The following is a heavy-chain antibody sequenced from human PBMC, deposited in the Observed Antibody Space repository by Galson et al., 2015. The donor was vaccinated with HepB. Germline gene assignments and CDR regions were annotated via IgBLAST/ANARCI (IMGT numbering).Heavy chain of an antibody. CDR3: ARGLGLYSSSWYVGY. CDR1: GGSFSGYY. CDR2: INHSGSN. V-gene: IGHV4-34*01. J-gene: IGHJ4*02. Sequence: SDTLSLTCAVYGGSFSGYYWSWIRQPPGKGLEWIGEINHSGSNNYNPSLKSRVTISVDTSKNQFSLKLSSVTAADTAVYYCARGLGLYSSSWYVGYWGQGTLVTVSS. D-gene: IGHD6-13*01.